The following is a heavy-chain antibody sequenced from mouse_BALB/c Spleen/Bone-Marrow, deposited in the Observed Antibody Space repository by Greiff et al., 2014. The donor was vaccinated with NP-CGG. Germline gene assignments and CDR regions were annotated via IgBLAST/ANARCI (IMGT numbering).Heavy chain of an antibody. CDR2: IYPGNVNT. CDR1: DYTFTSYY. V-gene: IGHV1S56*01. J-gene: IGHJ2*01. Sequence: VHLVESGPELVKPGASVRISCKASDYTFTSYYIHWVKQRPGQGLEWIGWIYPGNVNTKYNEKFKGKATLTADKSSSTAYMQLSSLTSEDSAVYFCASGDYWGQGTTLTVSS. CDR3: ASGDY.